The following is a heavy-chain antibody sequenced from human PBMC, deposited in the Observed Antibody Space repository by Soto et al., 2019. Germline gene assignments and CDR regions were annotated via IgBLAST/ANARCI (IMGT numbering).Heavy chain of an antibody. D-gene: IGHD3-3*01. Sequence: SETLSLTCPVSGGSISSGGYYWSWIRQHPGKGLEWVGYIFYSETTYHNPSLQSRVTISADTSKNQFSLNLSSVTAADTAVYYCARGFLEWLSHPYYGMDVWGQGTTVTVSS. CDR2: IFYSETT. J-gene: IGHJ6*02. CDR3: ARGFLEWLSHPYYGMDV. CDR1: GGSISSGGYY. V-gene: IGHV4-31*02.